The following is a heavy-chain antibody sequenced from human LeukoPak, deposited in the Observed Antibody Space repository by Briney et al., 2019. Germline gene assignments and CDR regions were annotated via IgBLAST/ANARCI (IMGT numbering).Heavy chain of an antibody. CDR3: ARVRYQLLEYFDY. D-gene: IGHD2-2*01. J-gene: IGHJ4*02. V-gene: IGHV1-18*01. CDR1: GYTVTSYG. CDR2: ISGYNSNP. Sequence: ASVKVSCKASGYTVTSYGISWVRQAPGQGLEWMGWISGYNSNPKYAQKFQGRVTMTTDTSTSTAYMELRGLTSDDTAVYYCARVRYQLLEYFDYWGQGTLVTVSS.